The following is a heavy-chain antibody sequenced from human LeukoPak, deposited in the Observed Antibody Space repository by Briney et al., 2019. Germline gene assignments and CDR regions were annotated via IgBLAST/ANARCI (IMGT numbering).Heavy chain of an antibody. D-gene: IGHD1-26*01. J-gene: IGHJ4*02. CDR1: GFTFSNYA. Sequence: GGSLRLSCAAFGFTFSNYAMSWVRQAPGRGLEWVSAISGDADSTYYADSVKGRFTISRDNSKNTLYLQVNSLRADDTAVYCCAKKEGGFDHWGQGALVTVSS. CDR3: AKKEGGFDH. V-gene: IGHV3-23*01. CDR2: ISGDADST.